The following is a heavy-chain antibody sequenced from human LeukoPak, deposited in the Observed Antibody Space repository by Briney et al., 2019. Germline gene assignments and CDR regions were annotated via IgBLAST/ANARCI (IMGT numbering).Heavy chain of an antibody. CDR3: AKRQAAGTFFDY. V-gene: IGHV3-23*01. D-gene: IGHD6-13*01. Sequence: PGGSLRLSCAASGFTFSSYGMSWVRQAPGKGLEWVSAISGSGGSTYYADSVKGRFTISRDNSKNTLYLQMNSLRAEDTAVYYCAKRQAAGTFFDYWGQGTLVTVSS. CDR1: GFTFSSYG. CDR2: ISGSGGST. J-gene: IGHJ4*02.